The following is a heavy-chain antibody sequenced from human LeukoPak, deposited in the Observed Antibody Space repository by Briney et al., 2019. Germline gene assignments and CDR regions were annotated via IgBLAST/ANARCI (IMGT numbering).Heavy chain of an antibody. CDR3: ARVGIPSSPRSPYYYYMDV. Sequence: SVKVSCTASGGTVSSYAISWVRQAPGQGLEWMGGIISIFGTANYAQKFQGRVTITTDESTSTAYMELSSLRSEDTAVYYCARVGIPSSPRSPYYYYMDVWGKGTTVTVSS. V-gene: IGHV1-69*05. D-gene: IGHD6-13*01. J-gene: IGHJ6*03. CDR1: GGTVSSYA. CDR2: IISIFGTA.